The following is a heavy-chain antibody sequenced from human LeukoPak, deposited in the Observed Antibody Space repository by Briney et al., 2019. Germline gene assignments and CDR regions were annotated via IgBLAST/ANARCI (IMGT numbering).Heavy chain of an antibody. Sequence: SETLSLTCTVSGGSISSYYWSWIRQPAGKGLEWIGRIYTSGSTNYNPSLKSRVTISVDTSKNQFSLKLSSVTAADTAIYYCARNGDDSSDYYYFDYWGQGTLVTVSS. CDR3: ARNGDDSSDYYYFDY. CDR1: GGSISSYY. V-gene: IGHV4-4*07. D-gene: IGHD3-22*01. CDR2: IYTSGST. J-gene: IGHJ4*02.